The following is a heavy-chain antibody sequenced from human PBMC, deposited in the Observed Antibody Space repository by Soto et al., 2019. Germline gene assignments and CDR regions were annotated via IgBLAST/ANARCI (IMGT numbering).Heavy chain of an antibody. CDR2: ISGRTNII. D-gene: IGHD2-15*01. CDR3: ARKAAPLCDGGTCYSGGFDT. CDR1: GFTFSSYS. V-gene: IGHV3-48*02. J-gene: IGHJ5*02. Sequence: EVQLVESGGGLVQPGGSLRLSCAASGFTFSSYSMNWVRQAPGKGLEWISYISGRTNIIYYADSVKGRFTISRDNAKNSLYRQMNNLRDDDTAVYYCARKAAPLCDGGTCYSGGFDTWGQGALVTISS.